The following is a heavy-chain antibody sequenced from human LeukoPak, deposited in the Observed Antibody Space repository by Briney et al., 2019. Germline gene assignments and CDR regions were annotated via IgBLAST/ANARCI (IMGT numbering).Heavy chain of an antibody. CDR1: GYTFTSYG. V-gene: IGHV1-18*01. D-gene: IGHD6-19*01. Sequence: ASVKVSCKASGYTFTSYGISWVRQAPGQGLEWMGWISANDGNTDYPQKLQGRVTMTTDTSTSTAYMELRSLRSDDTAVYYCARDLLSYSSGSNNWFDPWGQGTLVTVSS. CDR2: ISANDGNT. CDR3: ARDLLSYSSGSNNWFDP. J-gene: IGHJ5*02.